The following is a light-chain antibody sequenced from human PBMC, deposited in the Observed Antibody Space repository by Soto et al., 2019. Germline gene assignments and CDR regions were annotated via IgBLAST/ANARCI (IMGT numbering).Light chain of an antibody. CDR2: DVS. CDR3: SSYTSTSTRV. CDR1: SSDVGGYKY. V-gene: IGLV2-14*01. Sequence: QSALTQPASVSGSPGQSITISCNGSSSDVGGYKYVSWYQQHAGKAPKLMIFDVSNRPSGVSNRFSGSKSGNTASLTISGLQAEDEADYYCSSYTSTSTRVFGGGTKVTVL. J-gene: IGLJ2*01.